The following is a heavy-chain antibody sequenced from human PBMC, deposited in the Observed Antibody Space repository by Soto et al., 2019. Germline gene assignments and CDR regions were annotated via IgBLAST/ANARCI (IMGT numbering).Heavy chain of an antibody. CDR3: AREACILVVPAAPPVDRHPDECLWGYGMHA. CDR1: GGTFSSYA. D-gene: IGHD2-2*01. Sequence: QVQLVQSGAEVKKPGSSVKVSCKASGGTFSSYAISWVRQAPGQELERMGGIIPIFGTANYAQKFQGRVTITADEYTSTAYIDLISLRSEDTSVDYCAREACILVVPAAPPVDRHPDECLWGYGMHACGQGTTVTVS. CDR2: IIPIFGTA. J-gene: IGHJ6*02. V-gene: IGHV1-69*01.